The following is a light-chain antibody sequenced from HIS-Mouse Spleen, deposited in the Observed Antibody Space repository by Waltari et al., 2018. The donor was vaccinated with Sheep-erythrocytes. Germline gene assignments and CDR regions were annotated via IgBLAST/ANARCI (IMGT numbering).Light chain of an antibody. V-gene: IGKV1-5*03. J-gene: IGKJ2*01. CDR1: QSISSW. CDR3: QQYNSYSPRT. CDR2: KAS. Sequence: DIQMTQSPSTLSASVGDIVTITCRASQSISSWLAWYQQKPGKAPKLLIYKASSLESGVPSRFSGSGSGTEFTLTISSLQPDDFATYYCQQYNSYSPRTFGQGTKLEIK.